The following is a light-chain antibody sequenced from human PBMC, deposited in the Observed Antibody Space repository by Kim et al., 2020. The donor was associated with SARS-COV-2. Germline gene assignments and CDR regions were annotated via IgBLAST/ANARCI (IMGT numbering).Light chain of an antibody. CDR1: QSLLHSNGYNY. J-gene: IGKJ5*01. CDR2: LGS. V-gene: IGKV2-28*01. CDR3: MKALQTLIT. Sequence: DIVMTQSPLSLPVTPGEPASISCRSSQSLLHSNGYNYLDWYLQKPGQSPQLLIYLGSNRASGVPDRFSGSGPGTDFTLKISRVEAGDVGVYYCMKALQTLITFGQGTRLEIK.